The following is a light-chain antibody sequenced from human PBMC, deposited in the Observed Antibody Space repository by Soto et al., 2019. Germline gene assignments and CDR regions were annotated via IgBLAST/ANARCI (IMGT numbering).Light chain of an antibody. CDR2: LNSDGSH. Sequence: QLVLTQSPSASASLGDSVKLTCTLSSGHSSYAIAWHQQQPEKGPRYLMKLNSDGSHSKGDGIPDRFSGSSSGAERYLTISSLQSEDEADYYCQTWGTGMVFGGGTKLTVL. CDR1: SGHSSYA. J-gene: IGLJ3*02. V-gene: IGLV4-69*01. CDR3: QTWGTGMV.